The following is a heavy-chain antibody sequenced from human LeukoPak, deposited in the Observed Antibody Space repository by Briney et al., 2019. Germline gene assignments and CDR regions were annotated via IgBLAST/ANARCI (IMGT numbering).Heavy chain of an antibody. V-gene: IGHV1-18*01. Sequence: ASVKVSCKASGGTFSSYAFSWVRQAPGQGLEWMGWISVYNGNTNYAQKLQGRVIMTTDTSSTTANMELRSLRSDDTAVYYCARTKFYYDSSAYYPFDFWGQGTLVTVSS. CDR3: ARTKFYYDSSAYYPFDF. J-gene: IGHJ4*02. D-gene: IGHD3-22*01. CDR1: GGTFSSYA. CDR2: ISVYNGNT.